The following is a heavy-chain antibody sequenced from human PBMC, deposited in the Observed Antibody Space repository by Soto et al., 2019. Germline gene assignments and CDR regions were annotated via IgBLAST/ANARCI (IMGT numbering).Heavy chain of an antibody. CDR2: INSDGSST. J-gene: IGHJ4*02. Sequence: GGSLRLSCAASGFTFSSHWMHWVRQAPGKGLMWVSRINSDGSSTSYAESVKGRFTISRDNAKNTVFLQMNSLRAEDTAVYYYARGVTDTTGSCYWARGALVTVSS. D-gene: IGHD4-17*01. CDR3: ARGVTDTTGSCY. CDR1: GFTFSSHW. V-gene: IGHV3-74*01.